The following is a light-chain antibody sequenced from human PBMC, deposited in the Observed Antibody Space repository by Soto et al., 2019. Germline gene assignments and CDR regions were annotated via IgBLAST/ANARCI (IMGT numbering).Light chain of an antibody. CDR2: SAS. J-gene: IGKJ1*01. V-gene: IGKV1-39*01. CDR1: QSIASY. Sequence: DIQMTWSPSSLSALVVQRVSITCRASQSIASYLSWYQQKPGKDPKLLIYSASTLQSGVPSRFRGSGSGTDFTLTISSLQPEDFATYYCQQSYSIVWTFGQGTKVDIK. CDR3: QQSYSIVWT.